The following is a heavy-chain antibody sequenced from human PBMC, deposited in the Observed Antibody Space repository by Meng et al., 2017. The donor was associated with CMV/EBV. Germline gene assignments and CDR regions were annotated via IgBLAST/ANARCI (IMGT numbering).Heavy chain of an antibody. CDR2: IRYDGSNK. V-gene: IGHV3-30*02. J-gene: IGHJ3*02. Sequence: GESLKISCAASGFTFSSYGMHWVRPAPGKGLEWVAFIRYDGSNKYYADSVKGRFTISRDNSENTLYLQMNSLRAEDTAVYYCAKVEGYCSSTNCAIDAFDIWGQGTMVTVSS. CDR3: AKVEGYCSSTNCAIDAFDI. CDR1: GFTFSSYG. D-gene: IGHD2-2*01.